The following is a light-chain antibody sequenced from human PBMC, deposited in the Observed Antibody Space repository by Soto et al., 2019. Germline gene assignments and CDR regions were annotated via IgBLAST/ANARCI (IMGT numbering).Light chain of an antibody. Sequence: EIVLTQSPGTLSLSPGEGATLSCRASQSVSSSFLAWYQQKPGQAPRLLIYGASSRATGIPDRFSGSGSGTDFTLTSSRLEPEDFAVYYCQQYDSSPYTFGQGTKLEIK. CDR3: QQYDSSPYT. J-gene: IGKJ2*01. CDR1: QSVSSSF. V-gene: IGKV3-20*01. CDR2: GAS.